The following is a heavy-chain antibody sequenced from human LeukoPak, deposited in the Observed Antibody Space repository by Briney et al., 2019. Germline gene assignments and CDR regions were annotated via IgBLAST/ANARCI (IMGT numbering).Heavy chain of an antibody. D-gene: IGHD3-10*01. J-gene: IGHJ4*02. V-gene: IGHV4-39*07. Sequence: TSETLSLTCTVSGGSISSSSYYWGWIRQPPGKGLEWIGSIYYSGSTCYNPSLKSRVTISVDTSKNQFSLKLSSVTAADTAVYYCARSDYASGSYHFDYWGQGTLVTVSS. CDR2: IYYSGST. CDR1: GGSISSSSYY. CDR3: ARSDYASGSYHFDY.